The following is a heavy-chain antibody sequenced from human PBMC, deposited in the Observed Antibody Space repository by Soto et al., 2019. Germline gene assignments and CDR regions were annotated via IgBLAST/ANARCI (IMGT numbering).Heavy chain of an antibody. CDR3: ARIVGATRDY. D-gene: IGHD1-26*01. J-gene: IGHJ4*02. CDR2: TYYRSRWYN. CDR1: GDTVSRNTAA. Sequence: SQTLSLTCAISGDTVSRNTAAWNWIRSSPSRGLEWLGRTYYRSRWYNGYAVSVRSRITIKPDTSKNQFSLQLNSVTPEDTAVYYCARIVGATRDYWGQGTLVTVSS. V-gene: IGHV6-1*01.